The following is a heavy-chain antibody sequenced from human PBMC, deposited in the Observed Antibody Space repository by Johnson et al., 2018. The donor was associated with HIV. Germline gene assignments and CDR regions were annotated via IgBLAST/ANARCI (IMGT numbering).Heavy chain of an antibody. V-gene: IGHV3-30*14. CDR1: GFTFSSYA. D-gene: IGHD3-22*01. CDR2: ISYDGSNK. CDR3: AKGYYESSDYYYVGNAFDI. J-gene: IGHJ3*02. Sequence: QMLLVESGGGVVQPGRSLRLSCAASGFTFSSYAMHWVRQAPGKGLEWVAVISYDGSNKYYADSVKVRFTISRDNSKNTLYLQMNSLKAEDTAIYYCAKGYYESSDYYYVGNAFDIWGQGTMVTVSS.